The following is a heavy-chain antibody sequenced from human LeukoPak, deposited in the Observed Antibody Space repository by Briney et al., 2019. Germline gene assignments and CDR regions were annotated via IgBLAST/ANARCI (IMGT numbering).Heavy chain of an antibody. CDR1: GGSISSYY. CDR2: IYTSGST. D-gene: IGHD3-22*01. Sequence: PSETLSLTCTVSGGSISSYYWSWIRQPAGKGLEWIGRIYTSGSTNYNPSLKSRVTMSVDTSKNQFSLKLSSVTAADTAVYYCARNAGSGYYGPDNWFDPWGQGTLVTVSS. CDR3: ARNAGSGYYGPDNWFDP. J-gene: IGHJ5*02. V-gene: IGHV4-4*07.